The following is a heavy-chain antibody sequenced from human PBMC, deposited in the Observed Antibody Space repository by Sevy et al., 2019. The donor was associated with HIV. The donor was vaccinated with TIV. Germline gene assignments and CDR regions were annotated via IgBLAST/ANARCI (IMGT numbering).Heavy chain of an antibody. CDR2: ISDRGGST. CDR1: GFEFRSYA. D-gene: IGHD3-16*01. V-gene: IGHV3-23*01. CDR3: AKRRYYDYVRGWYEFSPGAFDI. J-gene: IGHJ3*02. Sequence: GGSLRLSCAASGFEFRSYAMSWVRQAPGKGLEWVSGISDRGGSTYYADSVKGRFTISRDKSKNTVFLQMNSLRVEDTAVYYCAKRRYYDYVRGWYEFSPGAFDIWGQGTMVTVSS.